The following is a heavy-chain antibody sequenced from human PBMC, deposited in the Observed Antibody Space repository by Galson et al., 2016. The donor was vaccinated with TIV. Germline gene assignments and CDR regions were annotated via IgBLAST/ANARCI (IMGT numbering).Heavy chain of an antibody. CDR1: GGTFSSYA. Sequence: SVKVSCKAAGGTFSSYAISWVRQAPGQGLEWMGGITGMFGTTNYAQKFQGRVTITADELTSTAYMELSSLRSEDTAVYYCARAPGYHLENHVASWGQGTLVTVSS. D-gene: IGHD1-14*01. CDR3: ARAPGYHLENHVAS. V-gene: IGHV1-69*13. CDR2: ITGMFGTT. J-gene: IGHJ4*02.